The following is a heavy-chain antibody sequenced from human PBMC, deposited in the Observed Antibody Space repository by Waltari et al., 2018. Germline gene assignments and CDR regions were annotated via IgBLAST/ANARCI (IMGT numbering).Heavy chain of an antibody. V-gene: IGHV1-8*01. CDR2: MNPNRGNT. CDR1: GYTFTSYD. Sequence: QVQLVQSGAEVKKPGASVKVSCKASGYTFTSYDINWVRQATGQGLEWMGWMNPNRGNTGYAQKFKGRVTMTRNTSISTAYMELSSLRSEDTAVYYCARVGGLIAAAGLGYWGQGTLVTVSS. CDR3: ARVGGLIAAAGLGY. J-gene: IGHJ4*02. D-gene: IGHD6-13*01.